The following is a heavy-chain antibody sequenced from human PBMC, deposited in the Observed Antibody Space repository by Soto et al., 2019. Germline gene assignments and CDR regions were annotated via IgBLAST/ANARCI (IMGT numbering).Heavy chain of an antibody. Sequence: ASVKVSCKAAGYTFSSYAMHWVRQAPGQRLEWMGWINAGYGNTKSSQKFQDRVTISRDTSASTAYMELTSLRSEDTAVYYCARDTGDGTFDFWGQGTLVTAPQ. CDR2: INAGYGNT. V-gene: IGHV1-3*01. D-gene: IGHD7-27*01. CDR3: ARDTGDGTFDF. J-gene: IGHJ4*02. CDR1: GYTFSSYA.